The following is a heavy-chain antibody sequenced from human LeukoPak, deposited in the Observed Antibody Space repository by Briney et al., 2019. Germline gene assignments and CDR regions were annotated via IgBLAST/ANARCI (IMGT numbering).Heavy chain of an antibody. Sequence: ASVKVSCKASGYTFTGYYMHWVRQAPGQGLEWMGWINPNSGGTNYAQKIQGRVTMTRDTSISTAYMELSRLRSDDTAVYYCARARRNTVTPDYWGQGTLVTVSS. J-gene: IGHJ4*02. CDR1: GYTFTGYY. CDR2: INPNSGGT. D-gene: IGHD4-17*01. CDR3: ARARRNTVTPDY. V-gene: IGHV1-2*02.